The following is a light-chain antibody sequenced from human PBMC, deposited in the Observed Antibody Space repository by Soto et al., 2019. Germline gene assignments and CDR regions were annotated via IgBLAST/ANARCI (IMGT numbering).Light chain of an antibody. CDR1: SSDVGAYNY. J-gene: IGLJ3*02. CDR3: ISFASRNTWV. Sequence: QSALTQPPSASGSPGQSVTISCTGTSSDVGAYNYVSWYQQHAGKAPKLVIYEVTKRPSGVPDRFSGSKSANTASLTVSGLQAEDEADYYCISFASRNTWVFGGGTYLTFL. CDR2: EVT. V-gene: IGLV2-8*01.